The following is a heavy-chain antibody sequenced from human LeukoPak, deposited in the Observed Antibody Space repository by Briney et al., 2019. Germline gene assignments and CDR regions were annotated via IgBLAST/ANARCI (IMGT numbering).Heavy chain of an antibody. CDR1: GYDFANYA. CDR2: ISPFIGQT. CDR3: ARDWDYSPGGWSDD. V-gene: IGHV1-18*01. J-gene: IGHJ4*02. Sequence: ASVKVSCKASGYDFANYAITWVRQAPGQGLEWMGWISPFIGQTDYAQKLQRRMTMTTDTSTRTGNMELKSLRACYRAVYYFARDWDYSPGGWSDDWGQGTRVTVSS. D-gene: IGHD6-19*01.